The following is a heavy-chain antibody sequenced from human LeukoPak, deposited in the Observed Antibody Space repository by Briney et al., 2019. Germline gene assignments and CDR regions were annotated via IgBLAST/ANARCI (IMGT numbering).Heavy chain of an antibody. J-gene: IGHJ3*02. D-gene: IGHD4-17*01. CDR1: GVSISSHY. Sequence: PSETLSLTCTVSGVSISSHYWSWIRQPPGKGLEWIGYISYIGSTNYNPSLKSRVTISVDTSKNQFSLKLSSVTAADAAVYFYARDPTTVTKGLDIWGQGTMVTVSS. CDR2: ISYIGST. V-gene: IGHV4-59*11. CDR3: ARDPTTVTKGLDI.